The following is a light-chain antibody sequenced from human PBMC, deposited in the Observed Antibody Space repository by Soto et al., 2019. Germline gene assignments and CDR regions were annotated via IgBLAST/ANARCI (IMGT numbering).Light chain of an antibody. CDR1: QSVSSSY. J-gene: IGKJ1*01. V-gene: IGKV3-20*01. CDR2: GAS. Sequence: DIVLTQSPATLSLSPGERVTLHCRASQSVSSSYLAWYQQKPGQAPRLLIYGASSRATGIPDRFSSSGSGTDFTLTISRLEPEDFAVYYCQQYGSSPPTFGKGTKVDIK. CDR3: QQYGSSPPT.